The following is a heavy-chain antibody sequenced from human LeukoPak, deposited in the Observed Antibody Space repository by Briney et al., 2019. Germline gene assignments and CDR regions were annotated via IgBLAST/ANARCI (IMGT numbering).Heavy chain of an antibody. V-gene: IGHV3-11*01. D-gene: IGHD6-19*01. Sequence: PGGSLRLSCAASGFTFSDYHMNWIRQAPGKGLEWVSYISPWSDTIYFADSVKGRFTLSSDNAKNSLYLQMNSLTAEDTAVYYCASGRGIAVAGPGGYFDYWGQGTLVTVSS. CDR3: ASGRGIAVAGPGGYFDY. CDR1: GFTFSDYH. CDR2: ISPWSDTI. J-gene: IGHJ4*02.